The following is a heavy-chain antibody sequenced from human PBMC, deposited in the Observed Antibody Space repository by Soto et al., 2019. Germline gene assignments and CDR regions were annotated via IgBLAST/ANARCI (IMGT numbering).Heavy chain of an antibody. Sequence: QITLKESGPTRVRPAQTLTLTCTFSGFSLTTSGVGVGWIRQPPGKALEWLALIYWDDDKRYSPSLRTRLTITKDTSKNEVVLLMTNIDPVDTATYYCVQSLWRGHKAWFDPWGQGTLVTVSS. CDR1: GFSLTTSGVG. V-gene: IGHV2-5*02. D-gene: IGHD3-3*01. CDR3: VQSLWRGHKAWFDP. CDR2: IYWDDDK. J-gene: IGHJ5*02.